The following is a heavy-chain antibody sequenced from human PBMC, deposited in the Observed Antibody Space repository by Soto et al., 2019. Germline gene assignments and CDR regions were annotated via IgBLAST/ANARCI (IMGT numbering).Heavy chain of an antibody. J-gene: IGHJ4*02. CDR2: FDPEDGET. CDR3: ATPNYYGSGSYSPFDY. CDR1: GYTLTELS. D-gene: IGHD3-10*01. V-gene: IGHV1-24*01. Sequence: ASVKVSCKVSGYTLTELSMHWVRQAPGKGLEWMGGFDPEDGETIYAQKFQGRVTMTEDTSTDTAYMELSSRRSEDTAVYYCATPNYYGSGSYSPFDYWGQGTLVNVSS.